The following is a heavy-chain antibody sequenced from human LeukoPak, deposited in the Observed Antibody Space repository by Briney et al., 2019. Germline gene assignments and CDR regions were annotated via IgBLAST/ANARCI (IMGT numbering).Heavy chain of an antibody. CDR3: ARDEGDDYVWGSLDY. CDR2: INPSGGST. Sequence: ASVKVSCKTSGFTFSGYYMHWVRQAPGQGLEWMGIINPSGGSTSYAQKFQGRVTMTRDTSTSTVYMELSSLRSEDTAVYYCARDEGDDYVWGSLDYWGQGTLVTVSS. D-gene: IGHD3-16*01. J-gene: IGHJ4*02. CDR1: GFTFSGYY. V-gene: IGHV1-46*01.